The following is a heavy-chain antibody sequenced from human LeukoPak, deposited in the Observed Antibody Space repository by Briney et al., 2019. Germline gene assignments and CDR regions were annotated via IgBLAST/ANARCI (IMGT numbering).Heavy chain of an antibody. J-gene: IGHJ5*02. CDR1: GGSFSGYY. Sequence: SETLSLTCAVYGGSFSGYYWSWIRQPPGKGLEWIGEINHSGSTNYNPSLKSRVTISVDTSKNQFSLKLSSVTAADTAVYYCARLTPIVAVPAAKENNWFDPWGQGTLVTVSS. V-gene: IGHV4-34*01. CDR2: INHSGST. D-gene: IGHD2-2*01. CDR3: ARLTPIVAVPAAKENNWFDP.